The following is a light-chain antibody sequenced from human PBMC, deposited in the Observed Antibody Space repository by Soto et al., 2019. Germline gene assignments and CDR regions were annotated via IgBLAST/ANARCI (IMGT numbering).Light chain of an antibody. CDR2: GAS. CDR3: QQYNNWPAIN. J-gene: IGKJ5*01. Sequence: EIVMTQAPATLSVSPGERAMLSCRASQSVSSNLAWYQQKPGQAPRLFIYGASTRATGIPARFSGSGSGTEFTLTIRSLQSEDFAVYYCQQYNNWPAINCGQGKRRAIK. V-gene: IGKV3D-15*01. CDR1: QSVSSN.